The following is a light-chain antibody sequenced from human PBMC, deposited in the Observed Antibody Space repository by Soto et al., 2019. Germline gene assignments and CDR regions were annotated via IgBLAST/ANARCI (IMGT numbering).Light chain of an antibody. Sequence: EIVMTQSPAPLSVSPGERATLFCRASQSVSSDLAWYQQKPGQAPRLLIYGASTRATGIPARFSGSGSGTEFTLTISSLQSEDSAVYYCHQYNNWPFTFGPGTKVDIK. CDR2: GAS. CDR1: QSVSSD. J-gene: IGKJ3*01. V-gene: IGKV3-15*01. CDR3: HQYNNWPFT.